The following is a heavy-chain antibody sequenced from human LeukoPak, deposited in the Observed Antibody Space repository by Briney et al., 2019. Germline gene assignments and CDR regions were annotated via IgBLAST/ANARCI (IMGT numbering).Heavy chain of an antibody. Sequence: GASVKVSCKASGYTFTSYGLTWVRQAPGQGLEWMGWINPNSGGTNYAQKFQGRVTMTRDTSISTAYMELSRLRSDDTAVYYCAREAITMVRGVRKGWFDPWGQGTLVTVSS. CDR2: INPNSGGT. J-gene: IGHJ5*02. V-gene: IGHV1-2*02. D-gene: IGHD3-10*01. CDR1: GYTFTSYG. CDR3: AREAITMVRGVRKGWFDP.